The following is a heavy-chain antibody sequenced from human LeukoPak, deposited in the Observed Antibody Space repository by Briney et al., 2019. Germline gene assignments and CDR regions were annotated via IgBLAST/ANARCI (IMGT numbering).Heavy chain of an antibody. Sequence: PGGSLRLSCSASGFVFSDYYMHWVRQAPGKGLVWVSHINGDGSNVNYADSVKGRFTISRGNAKNTLYLQMSSLRVEDTALYYCGRGKSPAAVDDWGQGTLVTVPS. CDR2: INGDGSNV. D-gene: IGHD2-2*01. CDR1: GFVFSDYY. V-gene: IGHV3-74*01. CDR3: GRGKSPAAVDD. J-gene: IGHJ4*02.